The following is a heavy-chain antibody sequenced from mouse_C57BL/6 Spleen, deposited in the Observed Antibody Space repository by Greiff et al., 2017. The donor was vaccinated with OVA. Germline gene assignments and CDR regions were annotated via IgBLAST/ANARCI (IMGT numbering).Heavy chain of an antibody. D-gene: IGHD2-5*01. V-gene: IGHV1-69*01. CDR3: ARWSYSNTGYFDV. CDR1: GYTFTSYW. CDR2: IDPSDSYT. J-gene: IGHJ1*03. Sequence: QVQLQQPGAELVMPGASVKLSCKASGYTFTSYWMHWVKQRPGQGLEWIGEIDPSDSYTNYNQKFKGKSTLTVDKSSSTAYMQLSSLTSEDAAVYCCARWSYSNTGYFDVWGTGTTVTVSS.